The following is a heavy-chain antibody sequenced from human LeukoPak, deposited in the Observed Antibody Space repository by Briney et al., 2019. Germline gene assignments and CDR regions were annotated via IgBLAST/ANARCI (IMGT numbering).Heavy chain of an antibody. CDR1: GGSISSSSYS. CDR3: ASEVLGWFGSHTDAFDI. D-gene: IGHD3-10*01. V-gene: IGHV4-39*01. CDR2: IYYSGST. J-gene: IGHJ3*02. Sequence: PSEALSITCTVSGGSISSSSYSWGWIRQPPGKGLEWIGSIYYSGSTYYNPSLKSRVTISVDTSKNQFSLKLSSVTAADTAVYYCASEVLGWFGSHTDAFDIWGQGTMVTVSS.